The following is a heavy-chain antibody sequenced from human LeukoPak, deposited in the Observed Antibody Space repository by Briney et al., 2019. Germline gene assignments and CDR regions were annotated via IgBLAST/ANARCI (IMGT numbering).Heavy chain of an antibody. CDR2: TYYRSKWYN. Sequence: SQTLSLTCAISGDSVSSNSAAWNWIRQSPSRGLEWLGRTYYRSKWYNDYAIPMKSRITINPDTSKNQFSLQLISVTPEDTAVYYCARAQDRAFAYWGQGTLVTVSS. CDR1: GDSVSSNSAA. J-gene: IGHJ4*02. V-gene: IGHV6-1*01. CDR3: ARAQDRAFAY.